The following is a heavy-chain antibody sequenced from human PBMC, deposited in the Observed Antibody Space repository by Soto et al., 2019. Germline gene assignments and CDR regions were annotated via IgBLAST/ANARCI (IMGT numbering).Heavy chain of an antibody. V-gene: IGHV1-69*13. D-gene: IGHD5-18*01. CDR2: IIPIFGTA. J-gene: IGHJ4*02. Sequence: SVKVSCKSSGGTFSSYSISWVRQAPGQGLEWMGGIIPIFGTANYAQKFQGRVTITADESTSTAYMELSSLRSEDTAVYYCAKTEDTAMVADFDYWGQGTLVT. CDR3: AKTEDTAMVADFDY. CDR1: GGTFSSYS.